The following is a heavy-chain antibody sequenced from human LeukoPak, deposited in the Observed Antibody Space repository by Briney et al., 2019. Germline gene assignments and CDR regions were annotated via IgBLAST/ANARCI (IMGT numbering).Heavy chain of an antibody. CDR1: GFTFSNYA. J-gene: IGHJ4*02. V-gene: IGHV3-23*01. D-gene: IGHD6-19*01. CDR2: ISSRGDST. Sequence: GGSLMLSCAASGFTFSNYAMSWVRQAPERGLEWGSTISSRGDSTYDADSVKGRFTISRDNSKNSLYLQMNNVRVEDTAVYYCAKGPRPDITVAHTVENWGQGTLVTVSS. CDR3: AKGPRPDITVAHTVEN.